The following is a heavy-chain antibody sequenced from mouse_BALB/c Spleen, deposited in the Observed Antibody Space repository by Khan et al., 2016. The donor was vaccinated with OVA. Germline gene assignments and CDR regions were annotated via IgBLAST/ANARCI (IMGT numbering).Heavy chain of an antibody. CDR1: GYSITSGYA. CDR2: ISYSGVT. Sequence: DVQLQESGPGLVKPSQSLSLTCTVTGYSITSGYAWNWIRQFPGNKLEWMGYISYSGVTSYTPSLKSRISITRDTSKKQFFLQLNSVTTEDTATYYCARGNYYGYYFDYWGQGTTLTVSS. V-gene: IGHV3-2*02. J-gene: IGHJ2*01. CDR3: ARGNYYGYYFDY. D-gene: IGHD1-1*01.